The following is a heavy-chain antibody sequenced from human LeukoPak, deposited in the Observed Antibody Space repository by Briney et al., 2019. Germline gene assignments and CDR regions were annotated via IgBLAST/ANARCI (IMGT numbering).Heavy chain of an antibody. Sequence: GGSLRLSCAASGFTFSSYGMHWVRQAPGKGLEWVAVLWYDGSNKYYADSVKGRFTISRDNSKNTLYLQMNSLRAEDTAVYYCAREGPMITFGGVIVIPPVYFDYWGQGTLVTVSS. CDR3: AREGPMITFGGVIVIPPVYFDY. J-gene: IGHJ4*02. CDR2: LWYDGSNK. V-gene: IGHV3-33*01. CDR1: GFTFSSYG. D-gene: IGHD3-16*02.